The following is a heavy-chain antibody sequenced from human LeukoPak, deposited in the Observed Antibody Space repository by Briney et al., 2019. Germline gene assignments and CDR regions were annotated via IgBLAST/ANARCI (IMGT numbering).Heavy chain of an antibody. CDR3: AREGAGTTYYFDY. V-gene: IGHV3-53*01. D-gene: IGHD1-1*01. J-gene: IGHJ4*02. Sequence: GGSLRLSCAASGFSVSSYYMSWVRQAPGKGLEWVSVIYSTGTTFYADSVKGRFTISRDISKNTLYLQLNSLSAEDTAVYYCAREGAGTTYYFDYWGQGTLVTVSS. CDR1: GFSVSSYY. CDR2: IYSTGTT.